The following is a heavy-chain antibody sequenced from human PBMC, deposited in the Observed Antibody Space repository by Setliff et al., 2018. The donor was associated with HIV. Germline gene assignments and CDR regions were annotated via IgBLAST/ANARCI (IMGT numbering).Heavy chain of an antibody. Sequence: GESLTISCKGSEYSFTNNWIGWVRQMPGKGLEWMGIIYPGDSDIRYSPSFQGQVTISADKAISTAYLQWSSLKASDTGMYYCARAGRGGGSYWTFDYWGQGTLVTVSS. V-gene: IGHV5-51*01. J-gene: IGHJ4*02. CDR2: IYPGDSDI. D-gene: IGHD1-26*01. CDR3: ARAGRGGGSYWTFDY. CDR1: EYSFTNNW.